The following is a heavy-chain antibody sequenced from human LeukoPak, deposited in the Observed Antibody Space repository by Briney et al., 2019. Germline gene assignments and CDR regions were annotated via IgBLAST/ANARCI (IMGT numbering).Heavy chain of an antibody. CDR1: GYTFTAYY. D-gene: IGHD3-10*01. V-gene: IGHV1-2*06. J-gene: IGHJ4*02. CDR3: ARCELWFGECPFDY. CDR2: INPNSGGT. Sequence: ASVKVSCKASGYTFTAYYVHWVRQAPGQGLEWVGRINPNSGGTNYAQKFQGSVTMTRDTSISTAYMELSRLRSDDTAVYYCARCELWFGECPFDYWGQGTLVTVSS.